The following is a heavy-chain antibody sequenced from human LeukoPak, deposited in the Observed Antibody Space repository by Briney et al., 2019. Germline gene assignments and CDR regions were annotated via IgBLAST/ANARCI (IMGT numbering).Heavy chain of an antibody. V-gene: IGHV4-39*07. D-gene: IGHD2-2*01. CDR2: IYHSGST. J-gene: IGHJ4*02. CDR3: ARVDRSSAEETVPAATYFDY. Sequence: SETLSLTCTVSGGSISSSTYYWGWIRQPPGKGLEWIGEIYHSGSTYYNPSLKSRVTISVDKSKNQFSLKLSSVTAADTAVYYCARVDRSSAEETVPAATYFDYWGQGTLVTVSS. CDR1: GGSISSSTYY.